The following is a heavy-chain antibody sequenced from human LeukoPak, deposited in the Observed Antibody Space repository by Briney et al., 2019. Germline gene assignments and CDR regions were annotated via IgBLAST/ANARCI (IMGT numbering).Heavy chain of an antibody. CDR3: ARVGRAYDFWDYLDY. V-gene: IGHV3-30*04. CDR1: GFTFSNYA. CDR2: LSYDGSQT. J-gene: IGHJ4*02. Sequence: GGSLRLSCGASGFTFSNYAMHWVRQTPGKGLEWVTILSYDGSQTYYADSVKGRFTISRDNSKNTLFLQMNSLRAEDTAVYYCARVGRAYDFWDYLDYWGQGTPVTVSS. D-gene: IGHD3-3*01.